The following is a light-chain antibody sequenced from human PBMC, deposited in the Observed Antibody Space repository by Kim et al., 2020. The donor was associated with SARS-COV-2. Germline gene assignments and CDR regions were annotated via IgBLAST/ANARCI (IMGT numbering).Light chain of an antibody. Sequence: EIVLTQSPAALSLSPGERAILSCRASQSVSDYLAWYQQKPGQAPRLLIYDASNRATGIPARFSGSGSGTDFTLTISSLEPEDFAVYYCQRSNNRPLTFGGGTKVDIK. CDR1: QSVSDY. V-gene: IGKV3-11*01. J-gene: IGKJ4*01. CDR2: DAS. CDR3: QRSNNRPLT.